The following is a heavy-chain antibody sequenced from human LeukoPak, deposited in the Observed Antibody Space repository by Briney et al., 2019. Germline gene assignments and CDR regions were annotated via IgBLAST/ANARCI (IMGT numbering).Heavy chain of an antibody. D-gene: IGHD3-16*01. Sequence: GGSLRLSCAASGLTVSSTYMNWVRQVPGQGLEWVSVIYGGGTTFYADSVKGRFTVSRDNSKNTLFLQMNSLRAEDTAVYYCARALAFGGWLDPWGRGTLVTVSS. V-gene: IGHV3-53*01. CDR3: ARALAFGGWLDP. CDR2: IYGGGTT. J-gene: IGHJ5*02. CDR1: GLTVSSTY.